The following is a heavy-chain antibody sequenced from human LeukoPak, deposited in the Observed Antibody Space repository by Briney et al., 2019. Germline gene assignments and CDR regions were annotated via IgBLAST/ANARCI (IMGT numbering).Heavy chain of an antibody. J-gene: IGHJ4*02. D-gene: IGHD3-10*01. CDR3: ARVHYGSGSYKAFFDY. CDR1: GGSISSYY. CDR2: IYYSGST. V-gene: IGHV4-59*01. Sequence: SETLSLTCTVSGGSISSYYWSWIRQPPGKGLEWIGYIYYSGSTNYNPSLKSRVTISVDTSKNQFSLKLSSVTAADTAVYYCARVHYGSGSYKAFFDYWGQGTLVTVSS.